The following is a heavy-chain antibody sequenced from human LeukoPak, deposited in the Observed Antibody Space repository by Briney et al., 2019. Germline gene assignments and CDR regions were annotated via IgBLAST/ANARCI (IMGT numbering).Heavy chain of an antibody. CDR2: IYAGGTGCP. V-gene: IGHV3-66*01. CDR3: ASGWFGPLFPGGPFDI. D-gene: IGHD3-10*01. Sequence: GGSLRLSCAASGFIVSKKYINWVRQAPGKGLEWVSVIYAGGTGCPYYADSVKGRFIISRDPSKNTVYLQMNNVRAEDTAVYYCASGWFGPLFPGGPFDIWGQGTLVTVSS. CDR1: GFIVSKKY. J-gene: IGHJ3*02.